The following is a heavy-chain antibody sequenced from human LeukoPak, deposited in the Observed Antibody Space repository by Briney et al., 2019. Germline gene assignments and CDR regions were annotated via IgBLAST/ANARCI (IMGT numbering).Heavy chain of an antibody. CDR1: GFTFSSYS. V-gene: IGHV3-21*04. CDR3: AKDYGGVGPAIDD. D-gene: IGHD4-17*01. Sequence: PGGSLRLSCAASGFTFSSYSMNWVRQAPGKGLEWVSSISSSSSYIYYADSVKGRFTISRDNSNNTPYLQMKSLREGDSAVYYCAKDYGGVGPAIDDWGQGTLVTVSS. CDR2: ISSSSSYI. J-gene: IGHJ4*02.